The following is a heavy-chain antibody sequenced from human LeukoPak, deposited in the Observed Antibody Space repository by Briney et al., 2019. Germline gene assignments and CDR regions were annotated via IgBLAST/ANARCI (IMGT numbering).Heavy chain of an antibody. Sequence: ASVKVSCKASGGTFSSYAISWVRQAPGQGLEWMGGIIPIFGTANYAQKFQGRVTITADESTSTAYMELSSLRSEDTAVYYCARVPYYYYYGMDVWGQGTTVTVSS. CDR3: ARVPYYYYYGMDV. V-gene: IGHV1-69*13. D-gene: IGHD3-10*01. CDR1: GGTFSSYA. CDR2: IIPIFGTA. J-gene: IGHJ6*02.